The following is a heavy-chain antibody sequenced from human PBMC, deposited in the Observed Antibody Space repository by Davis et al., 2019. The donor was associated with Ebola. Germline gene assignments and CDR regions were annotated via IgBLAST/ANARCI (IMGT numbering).Heavy chain of an antibody. CDR3: ARGLAARPVY. J-gene: IGHJ4*02. CDR2: INHSGST. D-gene: IGHD6-6*01. V-gene: IGHV4-34*01. Sequence: PSETLSLTCAVYGGSFSGYYWSWIRQPPGKGLEWIGEINHSGSTNYNPSLKSRVTISVDTSKNQFSLKLSSVTAADTAVYYCARGLAARPVYWGQGTLVTVSS. CDR1: GGSFSGYY.